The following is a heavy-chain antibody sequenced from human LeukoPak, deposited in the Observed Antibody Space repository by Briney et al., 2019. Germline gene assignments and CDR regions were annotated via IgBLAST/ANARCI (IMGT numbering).Heavy chain of an antibody. CDR2: ISSSSSYI. Sequence: PGGSLRLSCAASGFTFSSYSMNWVRQAPGKGLEWVSSISSSSSYIYYADSVKGRFTISRDNAKNSLYLQMNSLRAEDTAVYYCARDALTGYYSPGYYFDYWGQGTLVTVSS. J-gene: IGHJ4*02. CDR1: GFTFSSYS. D-gene: IGHD3-9*01. CDR3: ARDALTGYYSPGYYFDY. V-gene: IGHV3-21*01.